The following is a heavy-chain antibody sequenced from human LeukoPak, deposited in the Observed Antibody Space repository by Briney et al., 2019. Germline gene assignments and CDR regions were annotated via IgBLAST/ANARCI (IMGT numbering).Heavy chain of an antibody. CDR1: GFTFSSYS. CDR2: ISSSSSTI. D-gene: IGHD5-12*01. V-gene: IGHV3-48*04. CDR3: ARVISGYSSNWFDP. Sequence: PGGSLRLSCAASGFTFSSYSMNWVRQAPGKGLEWISYISSSSSTIYYADSVKGRFTISRDNARNSLYLQMNSLRAEDTAVYYCARVISGYSSNWFDPWGQGTLVTVSS. J-gene: IGHJ5*02.